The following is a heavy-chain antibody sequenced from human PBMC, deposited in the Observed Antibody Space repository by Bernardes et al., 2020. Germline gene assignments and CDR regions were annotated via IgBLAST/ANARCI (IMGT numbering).Heavy chain of an antibody. D-gene: IGHD7-27*01. CDR2: INAGNGNT. CDR1: GYTFTNYA. J-gene: IGHJ4*02. V-gene: IGHV1-3*01. Sequence: ASVKVSCKASGYTFTNYAMHWVRQAPGQRLEWMGWINAGNGNTKYSQKFQGRVTITRDTSASTGYMELSSLRSEDTAMYYCARDRLGGFDYWGQGTLVTVSS. CDR3: ARDRLGGFDY.